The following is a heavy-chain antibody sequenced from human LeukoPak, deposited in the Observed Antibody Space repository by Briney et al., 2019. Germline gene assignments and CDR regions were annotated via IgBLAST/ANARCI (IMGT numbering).Heavy chain of an antibody. Sequence: GGSLRLSCAASGFTFSTFSNYGMSWVRQALGKGLEWVSAISDSGGKTYYADSMKGRFTISRDNSKSTLYLQMNSLRAEDTAVYYCAKHGSGRYFDYWGQGTLVTVSS. CDR3: AKHGSGRYFDY. CDR2: ISDSGGKT. V-gene: IGHV3-23*01. CDR1: GFTFSTFSNYG. D-gene: IGHD6-19*01. J-gene: IGHJ4*02.